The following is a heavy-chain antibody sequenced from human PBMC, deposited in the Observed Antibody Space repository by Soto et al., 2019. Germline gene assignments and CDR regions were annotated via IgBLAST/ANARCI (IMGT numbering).Heavy chain of an antibody. D-gene: IGHD2-8*01. J-gene: IGHJ3*02. CDR2: IYYSGST. Sequence: QVQLQESGPGLVKPSQTLSLTCTVSGGSISSGGYYWSWIRQHPGKGLEWIGYIYYSGSTYYNPSLKSRVTISVDTSKNQFSLKLSSVTAADTAVYYCARGGFQWFTGAFDIWGQGTMVTVSS. CDR3: ARGGFQWFTGAFDI. CDR1: GGSISSGGYY. V-gene: IGHV4-31*03.